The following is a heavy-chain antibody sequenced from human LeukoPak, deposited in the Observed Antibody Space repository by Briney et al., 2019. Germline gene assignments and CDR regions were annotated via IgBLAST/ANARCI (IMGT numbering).Heavy chain of an antibody. CDR1: GYTFTGYY. CDR3: ARASLVAPRNYYMDV. D-gene: IGHD5-12*01. CDR2: INPNSGGT. V-gene: IGHV1-2*02. Sequence: ASVKVSCKASGYTFTGYYMHWVRQAPGQGLEWMGWINPNSGGTNYAQKFQGRVTMTRDTSISTAYMELSRLRSDDTAVYYCARASLVAPRNYYMDVWGQGTTVTVS. J-gene: IGHJ6*03.